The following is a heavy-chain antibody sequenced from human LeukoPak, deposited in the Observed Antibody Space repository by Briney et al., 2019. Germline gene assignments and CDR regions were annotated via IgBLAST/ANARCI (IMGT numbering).Heavy chain of an antibody. CDR2: IYHSGST. Sequence: SETLSLTCTVSGYSISSGYYWGWIRPPPGKGLEWIGSIYHSGSTYYNPSLKSRVTISVDTSKNQFSLKLSSVTAADTAVYYCARVGVGDSSGPRLKGLGAFDIWGQGTMVTVSS. CDR3: ARVGVGDSSGPRLKGLGAFDI. D-gene: IGHD3-22*01. CDR1: GYSISSGYY. J-gene: IGHJ3*02. V-gene: IGHV4-38-2*02.